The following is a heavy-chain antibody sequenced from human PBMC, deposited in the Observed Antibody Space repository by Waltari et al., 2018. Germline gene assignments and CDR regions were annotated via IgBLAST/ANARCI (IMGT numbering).Heavy chain of an antibody. CDR3: ARQMLYYDILTGYGASGAFDI. J-gene: IGHJ3*02. CDR1: GGSFSGYY. CDR2: INHSGST. Sequence: QVQLQQWGAGLLKPSETLSLTCAVYGGSFSGYYWSWIRQPPGKGLEWIGEINHSGSTIYNPSLKSRVTISVDTSKNQFSLKLSSVTAADTAVYYCARQMLYYDILTGYGASGAFDIWGQGTMVTVSS. D-gene: IGHD3-9*01. V-gene: IGHV4-34*01.